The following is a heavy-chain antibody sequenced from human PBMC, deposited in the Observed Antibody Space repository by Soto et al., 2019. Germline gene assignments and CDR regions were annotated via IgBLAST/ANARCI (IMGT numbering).Heavy chain of an antibody. CDR1: GASMSNHY. J-gene: IGHJ6*02. V-gene: IGHV4-39*07. CDR3: ARAHYGDYGYGMDV. CDR2: IYYNGNA. Sequence: SETLSLPCTVSGASMSNHYWDWLRKPPGKGLEWIGTIYYNGNAYYNPSLKSRVSISVGRSKNQFSLKLSSVTAADTAVYYCARAHYGDYGYGMDVWGQGTTVTVSS. D-gene: IGHD4-17*01.